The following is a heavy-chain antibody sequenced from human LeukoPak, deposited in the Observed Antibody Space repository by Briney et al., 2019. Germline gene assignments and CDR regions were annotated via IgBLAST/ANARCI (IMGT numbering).Heavy chain of an antibody. CDR1: GYTFSGQY. CDR3: ARGGSMFRGGD. CDR2: INPKSGAT. Sequence: TSVKVSCKASGYTFSGQYMHWVRQAPGQGLEWMGWINPKSGATYYTQKFQGRVTMSSDTSISTAYMELTRLTSDDTAVYYCARGGSMFRGGDWGQGTLVTVSS. V-gene: IGHV1-2*02. J-gene: IGHJ1*01. D-gene: IGHD3-10*01.